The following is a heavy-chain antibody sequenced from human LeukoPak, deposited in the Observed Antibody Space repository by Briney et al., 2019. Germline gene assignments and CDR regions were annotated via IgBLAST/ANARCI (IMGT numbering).Heavy chain of an antibody. J-gene: IGHJ4*02. D-gene: IGHD4-17*01. CDR2: FDPEDGET. V-gene: IGHV1-24*01. CDR1: GYTLTELS. CDR3: ASSSPYGDYGKDDY. Sequence: ASVKVSCKVSGYTLTELSMHWVRQAPGKGLEWMGGFDPEDGETIYAQKFQGRVTITTDESTSTAYMELSSLRSEDTAVYYCASSSPYGDYGKDDYWGQGTLVTVSS.